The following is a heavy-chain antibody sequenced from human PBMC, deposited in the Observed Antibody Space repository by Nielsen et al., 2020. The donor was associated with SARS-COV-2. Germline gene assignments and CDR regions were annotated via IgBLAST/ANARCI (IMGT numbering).Heavy chain of an antibody. J-gene: IGHJ3*02. V-gene: IGHV3-7*01. CDR1: GFTFSSYW. CDR2: IKQDGSEK. CDR3: ARESVTGTDAFDI. Sequence: GESLQISCAASGFTFSSYWMSWVRKAPGKGLEWVANIKQDGSEKYSLDSMKGRFTISRDNAKNSLYLQMNSLRAEDTAVYYCARESVTGTDAFDIWGQGTVVTVSS. D-gene: IGHD6-19*01.